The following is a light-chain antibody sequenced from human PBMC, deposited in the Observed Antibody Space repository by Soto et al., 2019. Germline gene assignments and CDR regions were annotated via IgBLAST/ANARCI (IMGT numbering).Light chain of an antibody. Sequence: DIQMTQSPSSLSVSLGDRVTITCRASQGVSDYLLWYQQIHGRAPKLLIYAASNMVSGVPARFTGSGSGTNFTLTISSLQPEDFATYYCQQSYRTPHTLGQGTKLETK. CDR1: QGVSDY. V-gene: IGKV1-39*01. CDR2: AAS. J-gene: IGKJ2*01. CDR3: QQSYRTPHT.